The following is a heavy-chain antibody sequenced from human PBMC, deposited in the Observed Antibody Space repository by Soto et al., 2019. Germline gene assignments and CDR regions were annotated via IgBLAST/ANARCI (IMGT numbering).Heavy chain of an antibody. J-gene: IGHJ5*02. D-gene: IGHD3-22*01. V-gene: IGHV5-51*01. CDR3: ARNDHSGYFNWFDT. CDR1: GYKFTSSW. Sequence: PGESLKISCRTSGYKFTSSWIAWVRQKPGKGLEWMGIIFPSDSDTRYSPSFQGQVTISAARSTSTVFLQWASLKASDTAVYFCARNDHSGYFNWFDTWGQGTLVTVSS. CDR2: IFPSDSDT.